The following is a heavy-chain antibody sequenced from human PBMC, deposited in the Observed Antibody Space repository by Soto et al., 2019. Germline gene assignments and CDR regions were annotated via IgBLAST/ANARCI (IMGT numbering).Heavy chain of an antibody. D-gene: IGHD3-3*01. CDR2: ISYDGSNK. V-gene: IGHV3-30-3*01. CDR3: ARERKEWSHRHGGMDV. J-gene: IGHJ6*02. Sequence: GGSLRLSCAASGFTFSSYAMHWVRQAPGKGLEWVAVISYDGSNKYYADSVKGRFTISRDNSKNTLYLQMNSLRAEDTAVYYCARERKEWSHRHGGMDVWGQGTTVTVSS. CDR1: GFTFSSYA.